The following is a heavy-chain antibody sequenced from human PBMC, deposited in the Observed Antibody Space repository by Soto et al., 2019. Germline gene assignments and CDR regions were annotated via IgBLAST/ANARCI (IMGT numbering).Heavy chain of an antibody. J-gene: IGHJ6*02. D-gene: IGHD3-22*01. V-gene: IGHV3-30-3*01. CDR3: ARGISSGYGMDV. CDR2: ISYGGSNT. CDR1: GFTFSAYP. Sequence: QVQLVESGGGVVQPGRSLRLSCTASGFTFSAYPMHWVRQAPGKGLEWVAFISYGGSNTYYADSVKGRFTISRDNSNNTMYLQTNSMRAEDTAVYYSARGISSGYGMDVWGQGTTVTVSS.